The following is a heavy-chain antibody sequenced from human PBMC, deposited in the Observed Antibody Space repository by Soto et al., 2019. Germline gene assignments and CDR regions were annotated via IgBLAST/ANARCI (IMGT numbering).Heavy chain of an antibody. V-gene: IGHV1-69*01. J-gene: IGHJ6*02. CDR3: GRWGGGAARRLRVGMDV. CDR1: GGTFSSYA. D-gene: IGHD6-6*01. Sequence: QGQLVQSGAEVKKPGSSVKVSCKASGGTFSSYAISWVRQAPGQGLEWMGGIIPIFGTANYAQKFQGRVTMTGEESTGTAYMEMSSLRSEDAAVYYCGRWGGGAARRLRVGMDVWCQGTTVTVSS. CDR2: IIPIFGTA.